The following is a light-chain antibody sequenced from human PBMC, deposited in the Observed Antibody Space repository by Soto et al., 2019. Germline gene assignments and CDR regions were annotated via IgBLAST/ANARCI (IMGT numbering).Light chain of an antibody. V-gene: IGKV1-6*01. J-gene: IGKJ4*01. CDR3: LQEYRYPLT. CDR1: QGIRND. Sequence: AIQLTQSPASLSASVGDRVTITCRAIQGIRNDLGWFQQKPGKAPKLLIYAASSLQTGVPSRFSGSGSGTYFTLTISSLQVEDFATYYCLQEYRYPLTFGGGTKVEI. CDR2: AAS.